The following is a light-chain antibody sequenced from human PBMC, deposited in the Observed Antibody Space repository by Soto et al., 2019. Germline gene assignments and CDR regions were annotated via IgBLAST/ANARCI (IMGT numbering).Light chain of an antibody. J-gene: IGKJ4*01. V-gene: IGKV3D-20*01. CDR1: QSVSNDY. CDR2: DTS. CDR3: QQYGNSPLT. Sequence: EIVLTQSPATLSLSPEERATLSCGASQSVSNDYLAWYQQKPGLAPRLIIYDTSSRATGIPDRFSGSGSGTDFTLTISRLEPEDFALYYCQQYGNSPLTFGGGTKVEIK.